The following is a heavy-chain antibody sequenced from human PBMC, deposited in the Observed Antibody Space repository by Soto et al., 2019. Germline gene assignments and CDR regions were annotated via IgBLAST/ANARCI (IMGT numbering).Heavy chain of an antibody. D-gene: IGHD6-13*01. CDR1: GFTFRSYA. J-gene: IGHJ4*02. CDR2: ISYDGTNK. CDR3: ARGDSNSCSDF. Sequence: QVQLVESGGGVVQPGRSLRLSCAASGFTFRSYAMDWVRQAPGKGLEWVAVISYDGTNKYYADSVKGRFTISRDNSKNTLSLQMNSLRPEDTAVYYCARGDSNSCSDFWGQGTLVTVSS. V-gene: IGHV3-30*01.